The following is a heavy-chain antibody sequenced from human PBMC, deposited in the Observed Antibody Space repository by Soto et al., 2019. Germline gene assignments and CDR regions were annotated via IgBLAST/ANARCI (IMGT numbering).Heavy chain of an antibody. CDR3: AREKITMVRGVRYWFDP. V-gene: IGHV1-2*04. D-gene: IGHD3-10*01. Sequence: ASVKVSCKASGYTFTGYYMHWARQAPGQGLEWMGWINPNSGGTNYAQKFQGWVTMSRDTSISTAYMELSRLRSDDTAVYYCAREKITMVRGVRYWFDPWGQGTLVTVSS. CDR1: GYTFTGYY. J-gene: IGHJ5*02. CDR2: INPNSGGT.